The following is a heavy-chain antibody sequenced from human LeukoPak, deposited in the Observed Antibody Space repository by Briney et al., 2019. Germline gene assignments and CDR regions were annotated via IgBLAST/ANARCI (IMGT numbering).Heavy chain of an antibody. Sequence: KPSETLSLTCAVYGGSFSGYYWSWIRQPPGKGLEWIGEINHSGSTNYNPSLKSRVTISVDTSKNQFSPKLSSVTAADTAVYYCARGSWGAVAGHYFDYWGQGTLVTVSS. J-gene: IGHJ4*02. CDR1: GGSFSGYY. CDR2: INHSGST. V-gene: IGHV4-34*01. CDR3: ARGSWGAVAGHYFDY. D-gene: IGHD6-19*01.